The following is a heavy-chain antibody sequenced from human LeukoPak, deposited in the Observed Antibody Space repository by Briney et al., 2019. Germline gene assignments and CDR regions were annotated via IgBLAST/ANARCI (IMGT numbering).Heavy chain of an antibody. V-gene: IGHV3-7*01. CDR1: GFTFSNYW. J-gene: IGHJ4*02. D-gene: IGHD1-7*01. Sequence: GGSLRLSCAASGFTFSNYWMTWVRQAPGKGLEWVANIKQDGSEKYYVDSVKGRFTISRDNAKNTLYLQMNSLRAEDTAVYYCATAGNYRFDYWGQGTLVTVSS. CDR2: IKQDGSEK. CDR3: ATAGNYRFDY.